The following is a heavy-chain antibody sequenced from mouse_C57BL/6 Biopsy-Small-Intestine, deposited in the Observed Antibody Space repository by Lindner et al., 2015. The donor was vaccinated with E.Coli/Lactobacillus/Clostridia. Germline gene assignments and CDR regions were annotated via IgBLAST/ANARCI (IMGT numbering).Heavy chain of an antibody. Sequence: VQLQESGPGLAKPSQTLSLTCSVTGYSITSDYWNWIRKFPGNKLEYMGYISYSGSTYYNPSLRSRISITRDTSKNQYYLQLNSVTTEDTATYYCARYSRYGSSPLYWYFDVWGTGTMVTVSS. J-gene: IGHJ1*03. CDR3: ARYSRYGSSPLYWYFDV. V-gene: IGHV3-8*01. CDR1: GYSITSDY. CDR2: ISYSGST. D-gene: IGHD1-1*01.